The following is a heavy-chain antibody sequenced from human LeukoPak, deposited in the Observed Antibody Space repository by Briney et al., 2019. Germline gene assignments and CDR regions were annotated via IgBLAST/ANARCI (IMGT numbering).Heavy chain of an antibody. CDR1: GFTFSSYG. J-gene: IGHJ4*02. V-gene: IGHV3-23*01. CDR2: ISGSGGST. CDR3: ARRGPMGFYYGAGSSYFDY. Sequence: QPGGSLRLSCAASGFTFSSYGMSWVRQAPGKGLEWVSAISGSGGSTYYADSVKGRFTISRDNAKNSLYLQMNSLRAEDTAVYYCARRGPMGFYYGAGSSYFDYWGQGTLVTVSS. D-gene: IGHD3-10*01.